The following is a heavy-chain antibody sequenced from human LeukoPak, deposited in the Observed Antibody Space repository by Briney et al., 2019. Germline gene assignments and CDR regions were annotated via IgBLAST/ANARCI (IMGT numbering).Heavy chain of an antibody. CDR1: GGSISSYY. D-gene: IGHD4-17*01. J-gene: IGHJ4*02. CDR3: ARQAFYGDIDY. CDR2: IYYSGST. V-gene: IGHV4-59*08. Sequence: SETLSLTCTVSGGSISSYYWSWIRQPPGKGLEWIGYIYYSGSTNYNPSLKSRVTISVDTSKNQFSLKLSSVTAADTAVYYCARQAFYGDIDYWGQGTLVTVSS.